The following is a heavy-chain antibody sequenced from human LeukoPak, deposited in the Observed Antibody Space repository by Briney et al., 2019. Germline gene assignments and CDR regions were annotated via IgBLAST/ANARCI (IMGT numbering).Heavy chain of an antibody. D-gene: IGHD3-16*01. CDR3: ARGQKAYDYVWGSTDYRGSDY. Sequence: ASVKVSCKASGHTFTGYYMHWVRQAPGQGLEWMGWINPNSGGTNYAQKFQGWVTMTRDTSISTAYMELSRLRSDDTAVYYCARGQKAYDYVWGSTDYRGSDYWGQGTLVTVSS. CDR2: INPNSGGT. CDR1: GHTFTGYY. J-gene: IGHJ4*02. V-gene: IGHV1-2*04.